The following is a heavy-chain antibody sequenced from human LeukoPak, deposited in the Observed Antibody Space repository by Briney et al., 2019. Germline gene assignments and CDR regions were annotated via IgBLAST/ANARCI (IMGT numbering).Heavy chain of an antibody. V-gene: IGHV1-2*02. CDR1: GYTFTGYY. J-gene: IGHJ4*02. D-gene: IGHD5-24*01. CDR3: VRDGGDGYKFDY. Sequence: ASVKVSCKASGYTFTGYYMHWVRQAPGQGLEWMGWINPTSGGTNYAQKFQGRVTMTRDTSISTAYMELSRLRSDDTAVYYCVRDGGDGYKFDYWGQGTLVTVSS. CDR2: INPTSGGT.